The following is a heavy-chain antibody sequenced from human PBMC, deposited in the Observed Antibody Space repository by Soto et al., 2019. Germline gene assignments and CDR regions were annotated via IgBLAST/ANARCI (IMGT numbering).Heavy chain of an antibody. CDR1: GFTFSSYW. CDR2: IKQDGSEK. Sequence: PEGSLRLSCAASGFTFSSYWMSWVRQAPGKGLEWVANIKQDGSEKYYVDSVKGRFTISRDNAKNSLYLQMNSLRAEDTAVYYCARDQSPFYYDSSGYYYRFYGMDVWGQGTTVTVS. CDR3: ARDQSPFYYDSSGYYYRFYGMDV. V-gene: IGHV3-7*01. D-gene: IGHD3-22*01. J-gene: IGHJ6*02.